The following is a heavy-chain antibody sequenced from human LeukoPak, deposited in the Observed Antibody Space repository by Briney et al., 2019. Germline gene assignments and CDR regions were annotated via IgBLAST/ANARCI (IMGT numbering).Heavy chain of an antibody. CDR2: IYHSGNT. CDR3: AIHDYDSGSLYYTY. D-gene: IGHD3-10*01. V-gene: IGHV4-38-2*01. Sequence: SETLSLTCAVSDYSISSGYYWGWIRQPPGKGLEWIGSIYHSGNTYYNPSLKSRVTISVDTSKNQFSLKLSPVTAADTAVYYCAIHDYDSGSLYYTYWGQGTLVTVSS. CDR1: DYSISSGYY. J-gene: IGHJ4*02.